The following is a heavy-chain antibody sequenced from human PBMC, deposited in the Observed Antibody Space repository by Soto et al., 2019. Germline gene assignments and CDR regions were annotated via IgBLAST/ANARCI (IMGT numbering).Heavy chain of an antibody. CDR3: ASNMITFGGTPTSSEGDFGMDV. CDR1: GYTFSNNW. CDR2: IDPSGSYA. V-gene: IGHV5-10-1*01. D-gene: IGHD3-16*01. Sequence: RGESLKISCQGSGYTFSNNWISWVRQKPGKGLEWMGKIDPSGSYADYSPYFQGHVSLSVDKSVSTAYLQWSSLKASDSAIYYCASNMITFGGTPTSSEGDFGMDVWGHGTAVTVSS. J-gene: IGHJ6*02.